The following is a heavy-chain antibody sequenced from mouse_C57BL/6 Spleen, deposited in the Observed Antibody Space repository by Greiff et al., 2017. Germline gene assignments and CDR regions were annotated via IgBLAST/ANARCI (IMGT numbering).Heavy chain of an antibody. D-gene: IGHD2-5*01. V-gene: IGHV5-4*01. CDR3: AREDYSNYVRYAMDY. CDR1: GFTFSSYA. Sequence: EVHLVESGGGLVKPGGSLKLSCAASGFTFSSYAMSWVRQTPEKRLEWVATISDGGSYTYYPDNVKGRFTISRDNAKNNLYLQMSHLKSEDTAMYYCAREDYSNYVRYAMDYWGQGTSVTVSS. J-gene: IGHJ4*01. CDR2: ISDGGSYT.